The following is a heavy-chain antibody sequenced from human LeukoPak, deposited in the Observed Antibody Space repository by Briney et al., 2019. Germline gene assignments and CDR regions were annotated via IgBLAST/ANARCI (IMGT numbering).Heavy chain of an antibody. CDR3: ASGGPGVNYYDSSGYYLYYFDY. D-gene: IGHD3-22*01. CDR2: IIPIFGTA. V-gene: IGHV1-69*01. J-gene: IGHJ4*02. CDR1: GGTFSSYA. Sequence: ASVKVSCKASGGTFSSYAISWVRQAPGQELEWMGGIIPIFGTANYAQKFQGRVTITADESTSTAYMELSSLRPEDTAVYYCASGGPGVNYYDSSGYYLYYFDYWGQGTLVTVSS.